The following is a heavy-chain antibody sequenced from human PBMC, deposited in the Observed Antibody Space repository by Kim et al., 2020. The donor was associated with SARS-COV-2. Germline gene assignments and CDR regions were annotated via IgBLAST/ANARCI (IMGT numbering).Heavy chain of an antibody. Sequence: SETLSLTCTVSGGYISSYYWSWIRQPPGKGLEWIGYIYYSGSINYNPSLKSRVTISVDTSKSQFSLKLSSVTAADTAVYYCARGGEAATPYNWFDPWGQGTLVTVSS. CDR1: GGYISSYY. J-gene: IGHJ5*02. CDR3: ARGGEAATPYNWFDP. CDR2: IYYSGSI. D-gene: IGHD2-2*01. V-gene: IGHV4-59*13.